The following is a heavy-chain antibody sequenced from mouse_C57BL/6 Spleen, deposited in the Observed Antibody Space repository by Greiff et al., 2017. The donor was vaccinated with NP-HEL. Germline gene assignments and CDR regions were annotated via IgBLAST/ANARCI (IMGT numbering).Heavy chain of an antibody. Sequence: EVQGVESGGGLVQPGGSLSLSCAASGFTFTDYYMSWVRQPPGKALEWLGFIRNKANGYTTEYSASVKGRFTISRDNSQSILYLQMNALRAEDSATYYCARWGYYVGYFDVWGTGTTVTVSS. V-gene: IGHV7-3*01. CDR1: GFTFTDYY. D-gene: IGHD2-3*01. J-gene: IGHJ1*03. CDR3: ARWGYYVGYFDV. CDR2: IRNKANGYTT.